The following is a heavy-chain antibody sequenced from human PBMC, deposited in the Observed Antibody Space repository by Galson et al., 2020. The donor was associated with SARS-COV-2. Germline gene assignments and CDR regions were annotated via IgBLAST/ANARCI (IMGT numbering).Heavy chain of an antibody. V-gene: IGHV4-39*01. CDR3: ARLDCRGGSCYYYYYYMDV. J-gene: IGHJ6*03. D-gene: IGHD2-15*01. CDR2: IYYSGHTS. Sequence: SETLSLICTVSGGSISSSPYYWGWIRQPPGKGLEWIGNIYYSGHTSYYNPSLKSRVTISVDTSKNQFSLRVSSVTAADTAVYYCARLDCRGGSCYYYYYYMDVWGKGITVTGSS. CDR1: GGSISSSPYY.